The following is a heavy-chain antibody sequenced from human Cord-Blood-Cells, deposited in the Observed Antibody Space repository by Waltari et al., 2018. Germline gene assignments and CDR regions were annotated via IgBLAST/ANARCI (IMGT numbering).Heavy chain of an antibody. CDR2: IYYSGST. V-gene: IGHV4-39*01. J-gene: IGHJ4*02. Sequence: QLQLQESGPGLVKPSETLSLTCTVSGGSISSSSYYWDWIRQPPGKGLEWIGSIYYSGSTYYNPSLKSRVTISVDTSKNQFSLKLSSVTAADTAVYYCARRTPWVDYWGQGTLVTVSS. CDR3: ARRTPWVDY. D-gene: IGHD2-15*01. CDR1: GGSISSSSYY.